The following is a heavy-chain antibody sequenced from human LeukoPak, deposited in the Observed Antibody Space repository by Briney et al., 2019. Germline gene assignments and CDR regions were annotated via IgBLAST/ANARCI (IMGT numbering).Heavy chain of an antibody. CDR1: GFTFSSYA. V-gene: IGHV3-30*04. D-gene: IGHD6-6*01. J-gene: IGHJ5*02. CDR2: ISYDGSNK. CDR3: ARAVYSSSSVDWFDP. Sequence: PGGSLRLSCAASGFTFSSYAMHWVRQAPGKGLEWVAVISYDGSNKYYADSVKGRFTISRDNSKNTLYLQMNSLRAEDTAVYYCARAVYSSSSVDWFDPWGQGTLVTVSS.